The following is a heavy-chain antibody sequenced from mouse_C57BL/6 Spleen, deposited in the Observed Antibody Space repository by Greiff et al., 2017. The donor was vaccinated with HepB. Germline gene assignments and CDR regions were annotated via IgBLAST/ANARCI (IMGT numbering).Heavy chain of an antibody. CDR2: IYPGSGNT. D-gene: IGHD2-1*01. J-gene: IGHJ4*01. CDR1: GYTFTDYY. Sequence: QVQLQQSGAELVRPGASVKLSCKASGYTFTDYYINWVKQRPGQGLEWIARIYPGSGNTYYNEKFKGKATLTAEKSSSTAYMQLSSLTSEDSAVYFSARSGGNYPIPYAMDYWGQGTSVTVSS. CDR3: ARSGGNYPIPYAMDY. V-gene: IGHV1-76*01.